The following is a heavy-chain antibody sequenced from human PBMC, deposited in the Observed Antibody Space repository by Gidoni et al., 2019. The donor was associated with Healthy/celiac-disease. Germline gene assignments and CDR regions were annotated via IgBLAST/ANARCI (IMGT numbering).Heavy chain of an antibody. Sequence: QVQLQESGPGLVKPSETLSLTCTVSGGSISSYYWSWIRQPPGKGLEWIGYIYYCGSTNYNPSLKSRVTISVDTSKNQFSLKLSSVTAADTAVYYCARDIAAAGPPHYYYYGMDVWGQGTTVTVSS. CDR2: IYYCGST. J-gene: IGHJ6*02. V-gene: IGHV4-59*01. CDR1: GGSISSYY. D-gene: IGHD6-13*01. CDR3: ARDIAAAGPPHYYYYGMDV.